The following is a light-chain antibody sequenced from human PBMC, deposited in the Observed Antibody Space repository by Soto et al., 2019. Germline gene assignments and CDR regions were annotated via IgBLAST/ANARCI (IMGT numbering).Light chain of an antibody. J-gene: IGKJ4*01. Sequence: DIQMTQSPSTLSTSAGDRVTITCRASQSISSWLAWYQQKPGKAPKLLIYKASSLESGVPSRFSGSGSGTEFTLTISSLQPDDFATYYCQQYNSYMLTFGGGTKVDIK. CDR2: KAS. CDR1: QSISSW. CDR3: QQYNSYMLT. V-gene: IGKV1-5*03.